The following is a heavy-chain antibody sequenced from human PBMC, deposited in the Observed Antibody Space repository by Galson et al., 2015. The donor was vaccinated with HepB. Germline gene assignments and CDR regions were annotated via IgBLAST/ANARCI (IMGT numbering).Heavy chain of an antibody. CDR2: LNSDGSKT. CDR1: GFTFSTYW. Sequence: SLRLSCAASGFTFSTYWMHWVRQAPGKGLVWVSLLNSDGSKTYYADSVKGRFPITRNNAKNTLYPQMNSMRAEDTAVYYCARGHGLVFYDYVWGSYPEAAYYGLDVWGQGTTVTVSS. J-gene: IGHJ6*02. V-gene: IGHV3-74*01. D-gene: IGHD3-16*02. CDR3: ARGHGLVFYDYVWGSYPEAAYYGLDV.